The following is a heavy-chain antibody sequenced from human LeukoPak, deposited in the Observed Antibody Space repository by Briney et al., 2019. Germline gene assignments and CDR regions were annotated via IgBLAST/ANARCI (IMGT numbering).Heavy chain of an antibody. CDR2: INHSGST. J-gene: IGHJ4*02. CDR3: ARVSTRMGYVWGSYRRPYYFDY. Sequence: PSETLSLTCAVYGGSFSGYYWSWIRQPPGKGLEWIGEINHSGSTNYNPSLKSRVTISVDTSKNQFSLKLSSVTAADTAVYYCARVSTRMGYVWGSYRRPYYFDYWGQGTLVTVSS. V-gene: IGHV4-34*01. CDR1: GGSFSGYY. D-gene: IGHD3-16*02.